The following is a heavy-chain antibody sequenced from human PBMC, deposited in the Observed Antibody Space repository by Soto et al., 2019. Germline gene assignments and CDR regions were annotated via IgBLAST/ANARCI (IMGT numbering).Heavy chain of an antibody. CDR3: ARDGDIGGAWNH. V-gene: IGHV1-2*02. D-gene: IGHD1-26*01. CDR1: GYTFTGYY. J-gene: IGHJ1*01. CDR2: INPNSGGT. Sequence: QVQLVQSGAEVKKPGASVKVSCKASGYTFTGYYMHWVRQAPGQGLEWMGWINPNSGGTNYAQKLHGRFTMTRDTSISTAYMELSRLRSDVTAVYYCARDGDIGGAWNHWGQVTLVTVSS.